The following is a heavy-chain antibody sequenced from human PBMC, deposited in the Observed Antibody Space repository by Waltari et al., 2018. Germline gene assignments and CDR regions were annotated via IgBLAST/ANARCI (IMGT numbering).Heavy chain of an antibody. CDR1: GGSISGYY. CDR2: VYYGGNT. CDR3: AKTSKRSSGDWYGNWIDP. D-gene: IGHD3-22*01. V-gene: IGHV4-59*08. J-gene: IGHJ5*02. Sequence: QVRLQESGPRLVKPSDTLSLTCTVSGGSISGYYWTWIRQPPGKGLESSGYVYYGGNTRLNPSHKGRVTSSADTSKNQFSLNLRSVTAADTAGYYCAKTSKRSSGDWYGNWIDPWGQGILVTVSS.